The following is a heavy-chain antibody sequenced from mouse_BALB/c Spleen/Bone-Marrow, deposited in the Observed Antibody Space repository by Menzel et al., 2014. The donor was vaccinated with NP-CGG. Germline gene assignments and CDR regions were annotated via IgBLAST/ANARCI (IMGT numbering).Heavy chain of an antibody. V-gene: IGHV1-4*02. CDR1: GYTFTSYT. CDR3: AREARTGAWFTY. CDR2: INPSSGYT. Sequence: VQLQQSGAELARPGASVKMSCKASGYTFTSYTIQWVKQRPGQGLEWIGYINPSSGYTDYNQKFKDKTTLTADKSSNTAYMQLTSLTSEDSAVYSCAREARTGAWFTYWGQVTRVTVSA. J-gene: IGHJ3*01.